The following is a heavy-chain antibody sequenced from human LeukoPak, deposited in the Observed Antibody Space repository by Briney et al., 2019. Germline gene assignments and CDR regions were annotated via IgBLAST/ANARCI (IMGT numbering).Heavy chain of an antibody. J-gene: IGHJ4*02. CDR3: AKDSTISGVDYFDY. D-gene: IGHD3-3*01. CDR1: GITLSNYG. V-gene: IGHV3-23*01. Sequence: PGGSLRLSRAVSGITLSNYGMSWVRLAPGKGLEWVAGISGSGGGTHYADSVKGRFTISRDNSKNTLYLQMNSLRAEDTAIYYCAKDSTISGVDYFDYWGQGTLVTVSS. CDR2: ISGSGGGT.